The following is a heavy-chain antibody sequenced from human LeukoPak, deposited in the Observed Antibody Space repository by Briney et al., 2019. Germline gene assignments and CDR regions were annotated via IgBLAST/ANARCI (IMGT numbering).Heavy chain of an antibody. CDR3: AADYYDSSGYYLEDYYYGMDV. CDR2: ISAYNGNT. D-gene: IGHD3-22*01. Sequence: ASVKVSCKASGYTFTSYGISWVRQAPGQGLEWMGWISAYNGNTNYAQKLQGRVTMTTDTSTSTAYMELSSLRSEDTAVYYCAADYYDSSGYYLEDYYYGMDVWGQGTTVTVSS. CDR1: GYTFTSYG. V-gene: IGHV1-18*01. J-gene: IGHJ6*02.